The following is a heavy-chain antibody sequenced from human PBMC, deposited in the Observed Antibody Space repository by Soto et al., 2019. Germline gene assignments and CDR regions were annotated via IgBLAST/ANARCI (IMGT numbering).Heavy chain of an antibody. V-gene: IGHV3-15*01. D-gene: IGHD2-8*01. Sequence: GGSLRLSCAGSGFTFNHAWLTWLRQAPGKGLEWVALIKSKLDAETAHYAAPVKGRFIISRDDSKNALYLDINGLKTEDTAVYYCMIDVPNDVYPYDFWGQGIPVTVSS. CDR2: IKSKLDAETA. CDR1: GFTFNHAW. CDR3: MIDVPNDVYPYDF. J-gene: IGHJ4*02.